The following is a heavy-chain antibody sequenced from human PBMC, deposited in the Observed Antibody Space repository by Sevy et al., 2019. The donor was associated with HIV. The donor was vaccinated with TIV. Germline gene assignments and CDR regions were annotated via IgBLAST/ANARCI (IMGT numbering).Heavy chain of an antibody. CDR2: IKQDGSEK. CDR3: ARVADIVVVPAAAGALDI. Sequence: GGSLRLSCAASGFTFSSYWMSWVRQAPGKGLEWVANIKQDGSEKCYVDSVKGRFTISRDNAKNSLYLQMNSLRAEDTAVYHCARVADIVVVPAAAGALDIWGQGTMVTVSS. D-gene: IGHD2-2*01. CDR1: GFTFSSYW. J-gene: IGHJ3*02. V-gene: IGHV3-7*01.